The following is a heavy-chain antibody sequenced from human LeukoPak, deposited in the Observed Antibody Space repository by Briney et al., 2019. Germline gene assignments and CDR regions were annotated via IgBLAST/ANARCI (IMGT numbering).Heavy chain of an antibody. V-gene: IGHV4-4*02. Sequence: SETLSLTCAVSGGSISSSNWWSWVRQPPGKGLEWIGEIYHSGSTNYNPSLKSRVTISVDKSKNQFSLKLSSVTAADTAVYYCGSTTVTTGEFDYWGQGTLVTVSS. J-gene: IGHJ4*02. CDR1: GGSISSSNW. CDR3: GSTTVTTGEFDY. D-gene: IGHD4-11*01. CDR2: IYHSGST.